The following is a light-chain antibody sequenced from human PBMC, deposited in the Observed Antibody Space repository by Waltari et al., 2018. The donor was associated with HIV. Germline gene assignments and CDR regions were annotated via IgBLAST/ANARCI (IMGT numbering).Light chain of an antibody. CDR2: CHT. Sequence: VLPQPPSVSGAPGQRVTLSCTATISNIGAGYDGHWYQQHPGTAPKLLIYCHTNRPSGVPHRFSGSKSGTSASLAITGLQAEDEADYYCQSYDGSLGGYVFGTGTAVTVL. CDR1: ISNIGAGYD. V-gene: IGLV1-40*01. CDR3: QSYDGSLGGYV. J-gene: IGLJ1*01.